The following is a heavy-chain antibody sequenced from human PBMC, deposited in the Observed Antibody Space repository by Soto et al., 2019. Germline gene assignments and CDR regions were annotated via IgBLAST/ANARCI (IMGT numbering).Heavy chain of an antibody. V-gene: IGHV3-30-3*01. Sequence: QVQLLESGGGVVQPGGSLRLSCAVSGFTFSVYSMHWVRQAPGKGLEWVALIIYDGSSTYYGDSVKGRFTISRDNSKXXXXXXXXXXXXXXXXXXXXXXXXGSGNYYSAYFDYWGQGTLVTVSS. CDR3: XXXXGSGNYYSAYFDY. J-gene: IGHJ4*02. D-gene: IGHD3-10*01. CDR1: GFTFSVYS. CDR2: IIYDGSST.